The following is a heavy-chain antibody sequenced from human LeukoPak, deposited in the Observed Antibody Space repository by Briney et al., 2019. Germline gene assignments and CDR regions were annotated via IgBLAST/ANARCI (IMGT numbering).Heavy chain of an antibody. D-gene: IGHD3-10*01. V-gene: IGHV4-39*01. Sequence: SETLSLTCTVSGGPISSSSYYWGWTRQPPGRGLEWIGSIYYSGSTYYNPSLKSRVTISVDTSKNQFSLKLSSVTAADTAVYYCARYGFKTFDAFDIWGQGTMVTVSS. CDR2: IYYSGST. CDR1: GGPISSSSYY. CDR3: ARYGFKTFDAFDI. J-gene: IGHJ3*02.